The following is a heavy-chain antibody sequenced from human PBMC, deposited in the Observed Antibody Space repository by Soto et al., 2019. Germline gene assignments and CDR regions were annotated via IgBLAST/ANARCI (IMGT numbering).Heavy chain of an antibody. D-gene: IGHD6-19*01. CDR3: AKVWGAVAGVFDS. CDR2: ISGSGGST. CDR1: GFTFSTYA. V-gene: IGHV3-23*01. J-gene: IGHJ4*02. Sequence: EVQLLESGGGLVQPGGSLRLSCAASGFTFSTYAMSWVRQAPGKGLEWVSAISGSGGSTYYADSVKGRLTISRDNSKNTFYLQMNSLRAEDTAVYCCAKVWGAVAGVFDSWGQGTLVTVSS.